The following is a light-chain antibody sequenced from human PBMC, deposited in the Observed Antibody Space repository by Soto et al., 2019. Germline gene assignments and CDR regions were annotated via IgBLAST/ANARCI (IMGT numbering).Light chain of an antibody. CDR2: GAS. CDR1: QIVSNDY. V-gene: IGKV3-20*01. J-gene: IGKJ4*01. Sequence: EIVLTQSPGTLSLSPGERATLSCRASQIVSNDYLAWYQQKPGQPPRLHIYGASSKAPAFPDRFSGSGSGPAFTVTISSLEPEDFAVYYCQHYGSASLTFGGGTKVEI. CDR3: QHYGSASLT.